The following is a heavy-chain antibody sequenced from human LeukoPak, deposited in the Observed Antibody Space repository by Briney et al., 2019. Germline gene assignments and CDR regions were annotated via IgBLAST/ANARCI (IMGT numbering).Heavy chain of an antibody. CDR2: IIQDGGET. V-gene: IGHV3-7*04. Sequence: PGGSLRLSCAGSGFPLRMGWVRQTPDKGLEYVANIIQDGGETHYVDSVKGRFTISRDNANKQLYLQKDRLRDGDPPRCYCVRAVRAHSVGRDYAGNDYSGPGPLVLVSS. J-gene: IGHJ4*02. CDR3: VRAVRAHSVGRDYAGNDY. D-gene: IGHD4-17*01. CDR1: GFPLR.